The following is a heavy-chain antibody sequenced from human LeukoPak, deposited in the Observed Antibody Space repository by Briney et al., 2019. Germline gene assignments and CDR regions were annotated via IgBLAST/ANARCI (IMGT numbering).Heavy chain of an antibody. CDR1: GFTFSNYA. CDR3: ARDCSSTSCYDY. V-gene: IGHV3-53*01. D-gene: IGHD2-2*01. Sequence: PGRSLRLSCAASGFTFSNYAMYWVRQAPGKGLEWVSVIYSGGSTYYADSVKGRFTISRDNSKNTLYLQMNSLRAEDTAVYYCARDCSSTSCYDYWGQGTLVTVSS. J-gene: IGHJ4*02. CDR2: IYSGGST.